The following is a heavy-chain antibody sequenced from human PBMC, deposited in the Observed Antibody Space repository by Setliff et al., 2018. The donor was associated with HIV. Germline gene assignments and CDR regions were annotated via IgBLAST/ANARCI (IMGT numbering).Heavy chain of an antibody. CDR3: ARDREAEGDAFDI. V-gene: IGHV1-69*13. D-gene: IGHD3-10*01. CDR2: IISMFGTA. Sequence: SVKFSCKASGGTFSRDAISWVRQAPGQGLEWMGGIISMFGTANYAQKFQGRVTITADESTNTAYMELSSLRSEDTAVYYCARDREAEGDAFDIWGQGTMVTVSS. CDR1: GGTFSRDA. J-gene: IGHJ3*02.